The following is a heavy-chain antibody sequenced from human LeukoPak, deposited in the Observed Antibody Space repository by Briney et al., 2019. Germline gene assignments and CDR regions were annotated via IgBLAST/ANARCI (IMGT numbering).Heavy chain of an antibody. D-gene: IGHD2-2*01. CDR2: LSASGGNT. J-gene: IGHJ4*02. CDR1: GFTFSSYA. CDR3: AKIYCSTTSCQYFDY. V-gene: IGHV3-23*01. Sequence: PGGSLRLSCAASGFTFSSYAMSWVRQAPGEGLEWVSALSASGGNTYYADSVKGRFTISRDNSKNTLSLQMNSLRAEDTAVYYCAKIYCSTTSCQYFDYWGQGTLVTVSS.